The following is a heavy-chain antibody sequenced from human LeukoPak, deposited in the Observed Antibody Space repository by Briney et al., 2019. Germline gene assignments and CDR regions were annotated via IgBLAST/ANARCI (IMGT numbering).Heavy chain of an antibody. CDR3: ARGYSTSWTYYLDH. J-gene: IGHJ4*02. CDR2: IYSAGT. D-gene: IGHD6-13*01. V-gene: IGHV4-59*01. CDR1: DGGITGYY. Sequence: SETLSLTCSVSDGGITGYYWGWIRQPPGKGLEWIGHIYSAGTNYNPSLKSRVTISVDTSKNQFSLGLNSVTAADTAVYYCARGYSTSWTYYLDHWGQGALVTVSS.